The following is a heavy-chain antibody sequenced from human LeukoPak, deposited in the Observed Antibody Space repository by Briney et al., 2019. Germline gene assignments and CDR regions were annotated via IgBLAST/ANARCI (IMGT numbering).Heavy chain of an antibody. CDR3: ARDPRYCSSTSCHDAFDI. CDR1: GFTFSSYW. Sequence: PGGSLRLSCAASGFTFSSYWMSWVRQAPGKGLEWVANIKQDGSEKYYVDSVKGRFTISRDDAKNSLYLQMNSLRAEDTAVYYCARDPRYCSSTSCHDAFDIWGQGTMVTVSS. V-gene: IGHV3-7*01. D-gene: IGHD2-2*01. J-gene: IGHJ3*02. CDR2: IKQDGSEK.